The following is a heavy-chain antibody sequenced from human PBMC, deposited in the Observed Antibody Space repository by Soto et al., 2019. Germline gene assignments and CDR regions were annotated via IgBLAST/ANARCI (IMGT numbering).Heavy chain of an antibody. J-gene: IGHJ1*01. V-gene: IGHV3-11*01. D-gene: IGHD2-2*01. Sequence: QVQLVESGGGLVKPGGSLRLSCAASGFTFSDYYMSWIRQAPGKGLEWVSHISGSGSTIYFADSVKGRFTISRDNAKNSQYLQMNSLRAEDTAVYYCARDCSSSSCYGYFQHWGQGTRVTVSS. CDR2: ISGSGSTI. CDR3: ARDCSSSSCYGYFQH. CDR1: GFTFSDYY.